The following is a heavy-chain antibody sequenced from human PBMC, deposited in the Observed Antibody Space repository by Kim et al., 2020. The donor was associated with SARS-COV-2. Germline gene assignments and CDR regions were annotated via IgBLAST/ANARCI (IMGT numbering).Heavy chain of an antibody. D-gene: IGHD1-26*01. J-gene: IGHJ3*02. CDR1: GGSISSSSYY. CDR3: ARDEVGAGGDAFDI. V-gene: IGHV4-39*07. CDR2: IYYSGSN. Sequence: SETLSLTCTVSGGSISSSSYYWGWIRQPPGQGLEWIGSIYYSGSNYYNPSLKSRVTISVDTSKNQFSLKLSSVTAADTAVYYCARDEVGAGGDAFDIWGQGTMVTVSS.